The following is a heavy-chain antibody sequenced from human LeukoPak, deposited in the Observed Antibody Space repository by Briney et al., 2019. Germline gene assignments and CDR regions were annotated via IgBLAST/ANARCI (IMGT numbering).Heavy chain of an antibody. D-gene: IGHD3-22*01. CDR3: ARDRGYYFDY. Sequence: GGSLRLSCAASGFAFNTYSMNWVRQAPGKGLEWVSFISSSSTTMYYTASVKGRFTISRDNAKNSLYLQMNSLREEDTAVYYCARDRGYYFDYWGQGTLVTVSS. J-gene: IGHJ4*02. V-gene: IGHV3-48*02. CDR2: ISSSSTTM. CDR1: GFAFNTYS.